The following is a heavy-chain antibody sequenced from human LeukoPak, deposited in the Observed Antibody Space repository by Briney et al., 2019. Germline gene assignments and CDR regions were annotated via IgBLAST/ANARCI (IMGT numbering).Heavy chain of an antibody. V-gene: IGHV3-20*04. CDR3: ASSYYDSSGYYPINDY. CDR2: INWNGGST. D-gene: IGHD3-22*01. J-gene: IGHJ4*02. Sequence: GGSLRLSCAASGFTFDDYGMSWVRQAPGKGLEWVSGINWNGGSTGYADSVKGRFTISRDNAKNFLYLQMNSLRAEDTALYYCASSYYDSSGYYPINDYWGQGTLVTVSS. CDR1: GFTFDDYG.